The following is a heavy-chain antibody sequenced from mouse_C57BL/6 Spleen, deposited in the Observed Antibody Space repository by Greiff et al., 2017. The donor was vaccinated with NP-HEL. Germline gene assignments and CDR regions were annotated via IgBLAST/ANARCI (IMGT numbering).Heavy chain of an antibody. V-gene: IGHV3-6*01. J-gene: IGHJ1*03. CDR1: GYSITSGYY. CDR2: ISYDGSN. D-gene: IGHD1-1*01. CDR3: ASYYYGSSYEGYFDV. Sequence: EVKLMESGPGLVKPSQSLSLTCSVTGYSITSGYYWNWIRQFPGNKLEWMGYISYDGSNNYNPSLKNRISITRDTSKNQFFLKLNSVTTEDTATYYCASYYYGSSYEGYFDVWGTGTTVTVSS.